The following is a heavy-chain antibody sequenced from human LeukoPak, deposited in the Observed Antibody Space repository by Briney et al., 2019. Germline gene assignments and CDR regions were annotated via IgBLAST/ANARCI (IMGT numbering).Heavy chain of an antibody. CDR1: GFTFSDHR. J-gene: IGHJ3*02. CDR2: STDKLYSYTT. V-gene: IGHV3-72*01. Sequence: PGGSLRLSCAVSGFTFSDHRMDWVRQVPGKGLQWVGRSTDKLYSYTTEYAASVKGRFTISRADSENSLYLQMSSLKTEDTAVYYCVRAGGTRGYDIWGQGTMVTVSS. D-gene: IGHD2-15*01. CDR3: VRAGGTRGYDI.